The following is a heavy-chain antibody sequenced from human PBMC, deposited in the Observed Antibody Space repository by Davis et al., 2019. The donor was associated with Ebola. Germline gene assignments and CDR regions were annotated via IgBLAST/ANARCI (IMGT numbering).Heavy chain of an antibody. D-gene: IGHD3-3*01. CDR2: IKQDGSEK. V-gene: IGHV3-7*03. J-gene: IGHJ3*02. Sequence: GESLKISCAASGFTFSSYWMSWVRQAPGKGLEWVANIKQDGSEKYYVDSVKGRFTISRDNAKNSLYLQMNSLRAEDTAVYYCAREGITIFGVVIIQGAFDIWGQGTMVTVSS. CDR3: AREGITIFGVVIIQGAFDI. CDR1: GFTFSSYW.